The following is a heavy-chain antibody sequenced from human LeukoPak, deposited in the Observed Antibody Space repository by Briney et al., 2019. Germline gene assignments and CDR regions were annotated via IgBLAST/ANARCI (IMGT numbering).Heavy chain of an antibody. Sequence: PGGSLRLSCVASGFTFSSYWMSWVRQAPGKGLEWVAKIKQDGSGEYYLDSVKGRFTISRDNAKNSLYLQMNSLRAGDTAVYFCTTGYSSGWYNEGNYWGQGTLVTVSS. CDR2: IKQDGSGE. J-gene: IGHJ4*02. V-gene: IGHV3-7*01. CDR3: TTGYSSGWYNEGNY. CDR1: GFTFSSYW. D-gene: IGHD6-19*01.